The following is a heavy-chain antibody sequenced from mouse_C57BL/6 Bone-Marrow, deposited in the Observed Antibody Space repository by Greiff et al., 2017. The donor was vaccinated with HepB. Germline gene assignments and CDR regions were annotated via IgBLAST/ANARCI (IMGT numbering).Heavy chain of an antibody. Sequence: QVQLQQSGAELARPGASVKLSCKASGYTFTSYGISWVKQRTGQGLEWIGEIYPRSGNTYYNEKFKGKATLTADKSSSTAYMELRSLTSEDSAVYFCASKAKVTGTYYAMDYWGQGTSVTVSS. V-gene: IGHV1-81*01. CDR1: GYTFTSYG. CDR2: IYPRSGNT. CDR3: ASKAKVTGTYYAMDY. J-gene: IGHJ4*01. D-gene: IGHD4-1*01.